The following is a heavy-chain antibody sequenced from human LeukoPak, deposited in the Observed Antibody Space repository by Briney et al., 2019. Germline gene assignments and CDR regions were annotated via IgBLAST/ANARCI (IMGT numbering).Heavy chain of an antibody. D-gene: IGHD2-15*01. CDR3: AVLGYCSGGSCYPY. J-gene: IGHJ4*02. CDR2: IYYSGST. V-gene: IGHV4-59*01. Sequence: SETLSLTCTVSGGSISSYYWSWIRQPPGKGLEWIGYIYYSGSTNYNPSLKSRVTISVDTSKNQFSLKLSSVTAADTAVYYCAVLGYCSGGSCYPYWGQGTLVTVSS. CDR1: GGSISSYY.